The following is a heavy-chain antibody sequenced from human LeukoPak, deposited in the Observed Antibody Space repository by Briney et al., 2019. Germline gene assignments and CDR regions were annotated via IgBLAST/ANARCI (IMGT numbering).Heavy chain of an antibody. Sequence: SETLSLTCTVSGGSISSYYWSWIRQPAGKGLEWIGRIYTSGSTNYNPSLKSRVTMSVDTSKNQFSLKLSSVTAADTAVYYCARGKGITIFGVVISPDYYFDYWGQGTLVTVSS. J-gene: IGHJ4*02. D-gene: IGHD3-3*01. CDR2: IYTSGST. CDR1: GGSISSYY. CDR3: ARGKGITIFGVVISPDYYFDY. V-gene: IGHV4-4*07.